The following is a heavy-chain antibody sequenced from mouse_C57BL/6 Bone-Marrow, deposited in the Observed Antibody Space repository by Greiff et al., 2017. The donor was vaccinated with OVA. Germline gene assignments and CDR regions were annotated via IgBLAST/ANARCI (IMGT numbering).Heavy chain of an antibody. V-gene: IGHV1-76*01. CDR2: IYPGSGNT. CDR3: ARGESMITTKYYAMDY. D-gene: IGHD2-4*01. J-gene: IGHJ4*01. Sequence: VQLQQSGAELVRPGASVKLSCKASGYTFTDYYINWVKQRPGQGLEWIARIYPGSGNTYYNEKFKGKATLTAEKSYSTAYMQLSSLTSEDSAVYFCARGESMITTKYYAMDYWGQGTSVTVSS. CDR1: GYTFTDYY.